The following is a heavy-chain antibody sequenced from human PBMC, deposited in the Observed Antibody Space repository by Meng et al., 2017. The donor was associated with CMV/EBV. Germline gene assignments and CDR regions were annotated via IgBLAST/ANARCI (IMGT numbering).Heavy chain of an antibody. CDR3: ARGDFWSGYYGSVVY. V-gene: IGHV1-69*05. J-gene: IGHJ4*02. CDR1: GGTFSSYA. CDR2: IIPIFGTA. D-gene: IGHD3-3*01. Sequence: SVQVSCKASGGTFSSYAISWVRQPPGQGLEWMGGIIPIFGTANYAQKFQGRVTITTDESTSTAYMELSSLRSEDTAVYYCARGDFWSGYYGSVVYWGQGTLVTVSS.